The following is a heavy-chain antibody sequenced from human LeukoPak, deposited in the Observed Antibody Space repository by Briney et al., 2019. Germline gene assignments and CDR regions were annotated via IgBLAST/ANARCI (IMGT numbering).Heavy chain of an antibody. J-gene: IGHJ5*02. V-gene: IGHV5-51*01. Sequence: GESLKISCKGSGYSFTSYWIGWVRQMPGKGLEWMGIIYPGDSDTRYSPSFQGQVTISADKSISTAYLQWSSLKASDTAMYYCARRFTMVRGVNWFDPWGQGTLVTVSS. D-gene: IGHD3-10*01. CDR1: GYSFTSYW. CDR3: ARRFTMVRGVNWFDP. CDR2: IYPGDSDT.